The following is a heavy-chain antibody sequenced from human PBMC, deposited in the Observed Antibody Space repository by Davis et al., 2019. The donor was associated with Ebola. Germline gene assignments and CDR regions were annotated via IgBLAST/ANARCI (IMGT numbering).Heavy chain of an antibody. V-gene: IGHV4-38-2*01. Sequence: ESLKISCAASGFTFSNYAMSWVRQAPGEGLEWIASIFHNGVTYYNPSLKSRVTISVDTSKNQFSLNLSSVTAADTAVYYCARGLFEFSASSLDGFAMWGPGTMVTVSS. CDR2: IFHNGVT. J-gene: IGHJ3*02. CDR1: GFTFSNYA. CDR3: ARGLFEFSASSLDGFAM. D-gene: IGHD6-6*01.